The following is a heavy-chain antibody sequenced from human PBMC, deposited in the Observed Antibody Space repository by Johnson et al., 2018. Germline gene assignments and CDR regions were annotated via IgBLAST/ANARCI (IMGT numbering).Heavy chain of an antibody. D-gene: IGHD3-10*01. J-gene: IGHJ6*02. Sequence: QVQLVQSGGGLVTPGGSLRLSCAASGFTFSDYYMSWIRQAPGKGREWVSYLSSSGSTIYYADSGKGRFPISRDNATNSLYPQMHSLRAEDTAVYYCARDHAGGEWKYGIYYYFGMDVWGQGTTVTVSS. CDR2: LSSSGSTI. CDR1: GFTFSDYY. CDR3: ARDHAGGEWKYGIYYYFGMDV. V-gene: IGHV3-11*01.